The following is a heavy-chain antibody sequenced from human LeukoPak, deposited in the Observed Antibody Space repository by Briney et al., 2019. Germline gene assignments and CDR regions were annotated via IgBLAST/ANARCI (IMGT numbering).Heavy chain of an antibody. V-gene: IGHV4-4*02. J-gene: IGHJ6*01. CDR2: IDHSGRT. Sequence: SETLSLTCAISGVSSSSTNWWNWVRQPPGKGLGWIGEIDHSGRTNYNPSLKSRVTISVDKSKNQISLKLSSVTAADTAVYYCASKEYYYYGMDVWGQGTTVTVSS. CDR1: GVSSSSTNW. CDR3: ASKEYYYYGMDV.